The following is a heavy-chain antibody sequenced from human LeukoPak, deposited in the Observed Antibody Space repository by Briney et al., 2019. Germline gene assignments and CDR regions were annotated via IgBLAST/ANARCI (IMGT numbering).Heavy chain of an antibody. V-gene: IGHV3-23*01. D-gene: IGHD4-17*01. CDR3: GTDAYGDSYDY. CDR1: GSTSSSYA. CDR2: IGGSGTPT. Sequence: GGSLRLSCVVSGSTSSSYAMSWVRQAPGKGLEWVSAIGGSGTPTYHADSVKGRFTISRDNSKNTLYLRMYSLRAEDTAIYYCGTDAYGDSYDYWGQGTLVTVSS. J-gene: IGHJ4*02.